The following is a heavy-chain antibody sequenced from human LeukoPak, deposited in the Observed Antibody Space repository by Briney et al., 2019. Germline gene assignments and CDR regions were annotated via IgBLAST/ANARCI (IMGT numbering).Heavy chain of an antibody. D-gene: IGHD3-10*01. CDR3: ARDTPGYYYGSGSYRYFDY. CDR2: IYHSGGT. J-gene: IGHJ4*02. CDR1: GYSISSGYY. V-gene: IGHV4-38-2*02. Sequence: PSETLSLTCTVSGYSISSGYYWGWIRQPPGKGLEWIGSIYHSGGTYYNPSLKSRVTISADTSKNQFSLKLSSVTAADTAVYYCARDTPGYYYGSGSYRYFDYWGQGTLVTVSS.